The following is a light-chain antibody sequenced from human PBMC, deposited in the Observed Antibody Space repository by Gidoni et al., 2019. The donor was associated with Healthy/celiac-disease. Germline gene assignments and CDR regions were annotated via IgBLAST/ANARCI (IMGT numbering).Light chain of an antibody. CDR3: CSYAGSSTWG. Sequence: QSALTQPASVSGSPGQSITISCTGTSSDVGSYNLVSWYQQHPGKAPKLMIYEVSKRPSGVSHRFSGSKSGNTASLSISVLQAEDEADYYCCSYAGSSTWGFGGGTKLTVL. J-gene: IGLJ3*02. CDR2: EVS. CDR1: SSDVGSYNL. V-gene: IGLV2-23*02.